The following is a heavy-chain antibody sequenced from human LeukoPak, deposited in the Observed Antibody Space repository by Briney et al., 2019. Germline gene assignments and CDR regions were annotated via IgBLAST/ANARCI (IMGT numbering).Heavy chain of an antibody. CDR2: INKDGSDK. J-gene: IGHJ4*02. V-gene: IGHV3-7*01. CDR3: ARDAGYGGNSDY. D-gene: IGHD4-23*01. CDR1: GFTFNMYW. Sequence: GGSLRLSCAASGFTFNMYWMTWVRQAPGKGLESVAYINKDGSDKYYVDSVKGRLTVSRDNAKNSLYLQMNSLRAEDTAVYYCARDAGYGGNSDYWGQGTLVTVSS.